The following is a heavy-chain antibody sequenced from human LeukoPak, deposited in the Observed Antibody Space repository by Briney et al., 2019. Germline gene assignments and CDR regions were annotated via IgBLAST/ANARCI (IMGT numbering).Heavy chain of an antibody. CDR3: ARDVGGAVAGHFYY. V-gene: IGHV1-2*02. Sequence: GASVKVSCKASGYTFTGYYMHWVRQAPGQGLEWMGWINPNSGGTNYAQKFQGRVTMTRDTSISTAYMELSRLRSDDTAVYYCARDVGGAVAGHFYYWGQGTLVTVSS. J-gene: IGHJ4*02. CDR2: INPNSGGT. D-gene: IGHD6-19*01. CDR1: GYTFTGYY.